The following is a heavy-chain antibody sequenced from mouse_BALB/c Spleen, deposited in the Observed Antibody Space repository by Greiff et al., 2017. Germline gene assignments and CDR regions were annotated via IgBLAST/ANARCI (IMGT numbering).Heavy chain of an antibody. Sequence: EVQGVESGGGLVKPGGSLKLSCAASGFTFSDYYMYWVRQTPEKRLEWVATISDGGSYTYYPDSVKGRFTISRDNAKNNLYLQMSSLKSEDTAMYYCARDTYYRYEFAYWGQGTLVTVSA. D-gene: IGHD2-14*01. J-gene: IGHJ3*01. V-gene: IGHV5-4*02. CDR3: ARDTYYRYEFAY. CDR2: ISDGGSYT. CDR1: GFTFSDYY.